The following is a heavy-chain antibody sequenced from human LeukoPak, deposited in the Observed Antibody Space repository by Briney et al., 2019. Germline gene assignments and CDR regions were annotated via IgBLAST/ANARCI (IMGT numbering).Heavy chain of an antibody. Sequence: ASVKVSCKASGYTFTSYGISWVRQAPGQGLEWMGWISAYNGNTNYAQKLQGRVTMTTDTSTSTAYMELRSLRSDDTAVYYCARYYDFWSGYSKYYFDYWGQGTLVTDSP. CDR3: ARYYDFWSGYSKYYFDY. V-gene: IGHV1-18*01. J-gene: IGHJ4*02. CDR1: GYTFTSYG. CDR2: ISAYNGNT. D-gene: IGHD3-3*01.